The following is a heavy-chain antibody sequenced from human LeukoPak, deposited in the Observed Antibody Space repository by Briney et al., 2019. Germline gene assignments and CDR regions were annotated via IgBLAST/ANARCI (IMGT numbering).Heavy chain of an antibody. D-gene: IGHD3-22*01. J-gene: IGHJ4*02. CDR1: GFTFSGST. CDR2: ISSSSRTI. Sequence: GGSLRLSCAASGFTFSGSTMNWVRQAPGKGLEWVSYISSSSRTINYADSVKGRFTISRDNAKNSLYLQMNSLRAEDTAVYYCARDFHRRLYDSSGYYPYWGQGTLVTVSS. CDR3: ARDFHRRLYDSSGYYPY. V-gene: IGHV3-48*01.